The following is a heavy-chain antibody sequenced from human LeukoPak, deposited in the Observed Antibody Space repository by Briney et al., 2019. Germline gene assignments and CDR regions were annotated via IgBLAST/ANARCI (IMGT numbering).Heavy chain of an antibody. CDR1: GYTVTSYG. CDR2: ISAYNGNT. V-gene: IGHV1-18*01. J-gene: IGHJ5*02. Sequence: ASVKVPCKASGYTVTSYGISWVRQAPGQRLEWMGWISAYNGNTNYAQKLQGRVTMTTDTSTSTAYMELRSLRSDDTAVYYCASDRLLGRPKNNWFDPWGQGTLVTVSS. D-gene: IGHD2-8*02. CDR3: ASDRLLGRPKNNWFDP.